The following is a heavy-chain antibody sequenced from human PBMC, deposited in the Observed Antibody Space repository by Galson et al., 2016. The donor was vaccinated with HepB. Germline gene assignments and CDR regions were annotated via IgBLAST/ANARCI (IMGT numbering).Heavy chain of an antibody. CDR1: GGSFSGYY. Sequence: SETLSLTCAVYGGSFSGYYWSWIRQPPGKGLEWIGEINHSGSTNYNPSLKSRVTISVDTSKNQFSLKLSSVTAAETAVYYCPRGDAELLYSVESPHPYYGMDVWGQGTTVTVSS. D-gene: IGHD2-2*02. CDR2: INHSGST. J-gene: IGHJ6*02. CDR3: PRGDAELLYSVESPHPYYGMDV. V-gene: IGHV4-34*01.